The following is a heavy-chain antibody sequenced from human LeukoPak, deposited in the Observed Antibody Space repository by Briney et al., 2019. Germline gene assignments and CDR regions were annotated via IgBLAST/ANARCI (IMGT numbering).Heavy chain of an antibody. V-gene: IGHV3-74*01. CDR3: GRALYRGFDY. J-gene: IGHJ4*02. CDR1: GFTFSSDW. D-gene: IGHD1-26*01. Sequence: GGSLRLSCAASGFTFSSDWMHWVRQAPGKGLVWVSRISSDGSSTSYADSVRGRFTISRDNAKNALYLQMNSLRAEDTAVYYCGRALYRGFDYWGQGTLVTVSS. CDR2: ISSDGSST.